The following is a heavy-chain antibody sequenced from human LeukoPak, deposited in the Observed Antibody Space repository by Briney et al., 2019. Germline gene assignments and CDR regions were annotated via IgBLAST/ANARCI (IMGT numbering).Heavy chain of an antibody. CDR1: GFTFSSFA. J-gene: IGHJ4*02. V-gene: IGHV3-23*01. Sequence: PGGSLSLSCAASGFTFSSFAMTWVRQAPGKGLEWVSSITGSHGPTYNTDSVKGRFTISRDNSQNTLYLQMYSLRAEDTAVYYCAKTTAGYSSGRYPGWPVDYWGQGTLVTVSS. D-gene: IGHD6-19*01. CDR3: AKTTAGYSSGRYPGWPVDY. CDR2: ITGSHGPT.